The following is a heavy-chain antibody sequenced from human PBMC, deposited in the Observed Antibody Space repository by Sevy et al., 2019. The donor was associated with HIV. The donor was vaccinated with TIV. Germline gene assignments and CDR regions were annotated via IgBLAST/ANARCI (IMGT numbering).Heavy chain of an antibody. J-gene: IGHJ6*03. CDR1: GGTFSSYA. D-gene: IGHD2-2*01. CDR3: AVGYCSSTSCLISSYYYYMDV. V-gene: IGHV1-69*06. Sequence: ASVKVSCKASGGTFSSYAISWVRQAPGQGLEWMGGIIPIFGTANYAQKFQGRVTITADKSTSTAYMELSSLRSEDTAVYYCAVGYCSSTSCLISSYYYYMDVWGKGTTVTVSS. CDR2: IIPIFGTA.